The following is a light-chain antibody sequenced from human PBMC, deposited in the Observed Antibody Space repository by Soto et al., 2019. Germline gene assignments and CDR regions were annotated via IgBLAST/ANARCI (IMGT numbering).Light chain of an antibody. CDR1: SSDVGSYNL. J-gene: IGLJ1*01. CDR2: EGS. CDR3: CSYAGSSTLYV. V-gene: IGLV2-23*01. Sequence: QSALTQPASVSGSPGQSITISCTGTSSDVGSYNLVSWYQQRPCKAPKLMIYEGSKRPSGVSNRFSGSKSGNTASLTISGLQAEDEADYYCCSYAGSSTLYVFGTGTKVTVL.